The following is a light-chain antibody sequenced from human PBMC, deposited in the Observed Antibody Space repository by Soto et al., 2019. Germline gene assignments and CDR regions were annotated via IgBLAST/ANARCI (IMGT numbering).Light chain of an antibody. CDR2: AVS. Sequence: QSALTQPRSVSGSPGQSVTISCTGSSSDVGGYNYVSWYQQHPGKAPKLMIYAVSKRPSGVPDRFSGSKSGNTASLTISGLQAEDEADYYCCSYAVTYYVFGTGTKVTVL. CDR3: CSYAVTYYV. CDR1: SSDVGGYNY. V-gene: IGLV2-11*01. J-gene: IGLJ1*01.